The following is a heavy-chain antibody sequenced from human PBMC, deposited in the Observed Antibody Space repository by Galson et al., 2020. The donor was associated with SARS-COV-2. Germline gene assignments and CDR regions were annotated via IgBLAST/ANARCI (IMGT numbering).Heavy chain of an antibody. CDR2: IWYDGSNK. Sequence: GGSLRLSCAASGFTFSSYGMHWVRQAPGKGLEWVAVIWYDGSNKYYADSVKGRFTISRDNSKNTLYLQMNSLRAEDTAVYYCARDREILQGAFDIWGQGTMVTVSS. V-gene: IGHV3-33*01. CDR3: ARDREILQGAFDI. J-gene: IGHJ3*02. D-gene: IGHD2-15*01. CDR1: GFTFSSYG.